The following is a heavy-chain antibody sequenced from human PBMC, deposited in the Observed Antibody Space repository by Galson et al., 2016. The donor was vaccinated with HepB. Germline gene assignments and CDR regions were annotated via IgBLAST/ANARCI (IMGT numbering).Heavy chain of an antibody. CDR2: IYWDDDK. CDR1: GFSLSASGVG. D-gene: IGHD1-26*01. CDR3: AHSPPLPPRILGATTRAFHI. J-gene: IGHJ3*02. Sequence: PALVKPTQTLTLTCTFSGFSLSASGVGVGWIRQPPGKALEWLALIYWDDDKRYSPSLKTRLTIAKDTSKNQVVLIMTNVDPVDTATYYCAHSPPLPPRILGATTRAFHIWGQGTVVTVSS. V-gene: IGHV2-5*02.